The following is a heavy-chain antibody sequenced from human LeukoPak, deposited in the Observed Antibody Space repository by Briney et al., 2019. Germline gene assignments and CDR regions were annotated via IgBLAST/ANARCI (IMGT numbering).Heavy chain of an antibody. D-gene: IGHD4-23*01. CDR3: ASADYGGNNWFDP. V-gene: IGHV1-69*05. CDR2: IIPIFGTA. CDR1: GGTFSSYS. J-gene: IGHJ5*02. Sequence: GSSVKVSCKASGGTFSSYSISWVRQAPGPGLEWMGGIIPIFGTANYAQKFQGRVTITTDESTSTAYMELSSLRSEDTAVYYCASADYGGNNWFDPWGQGTLVTVSS.